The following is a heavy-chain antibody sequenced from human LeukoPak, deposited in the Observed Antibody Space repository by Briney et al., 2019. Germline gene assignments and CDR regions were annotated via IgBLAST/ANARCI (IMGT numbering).Heavy chain of an antibody. CDR1: GFTFSDYY. Sequence: PGGSLRLSCAASGFTFSDYYMSWLRQAPGKGLEWVSYISSSGSTIYYADSVKGRFTISRDNAKNSLYLQMNSLRAEDTAVYYCARDKIVGATYFDYWGQGTLVAVSS. D-gene: IGHD1-26*01. J-gene: IGHJ4*02. CDR2: ISSSGSTI. V-gene: IGHV3-11*04. CDR3: ARDKIVGATYFDY.